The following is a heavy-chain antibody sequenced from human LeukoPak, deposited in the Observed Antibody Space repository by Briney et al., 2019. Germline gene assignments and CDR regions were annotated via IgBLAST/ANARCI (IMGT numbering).Heavy chain of an antibody. V-gene: IGHV3-15*01. Sequence: GGSLRLSCAASGFTFSNAWMSWVRQAPGKGLEWVGRIKSKTDGGTTDHAAPVKGRFTISRDDSKNTLYLQMNSLKTEDTAVYYCTTAPGYYYYYMDVWGKGTTVTVSS. D-gene: IGHD1-14*01. CDR2: IKSKTDGGTT. CDR3: TTAPGYYYYYMDV. CDR1: GFTFSNAW. J-gene: IGHJ6*03.